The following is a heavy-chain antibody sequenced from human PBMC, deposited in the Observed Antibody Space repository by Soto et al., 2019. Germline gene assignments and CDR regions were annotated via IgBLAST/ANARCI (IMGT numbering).Heavy chain of an antibody. CDR2: ISYDGSNK. V-gene: IGHV3-30-3*01. Sequence: GGSLRLSCAASGFTFSSYAMHWVRQAPGKGLEWVAVISYDGSNKYYADSVKGRFTISRDNSKNTLYLQMNSLRAEDTAVYYCARDRQEDYYYYYGMDVWGQGTTVTVSS. J-gene: IGHJ6*02. CDR3: ARDRQEDYYYYYGMDV. CDR1: GFTFSSYA.